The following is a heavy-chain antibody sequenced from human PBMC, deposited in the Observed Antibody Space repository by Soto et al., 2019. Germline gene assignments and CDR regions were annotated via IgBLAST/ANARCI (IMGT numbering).Heavy chain of an antibody. J-gene: IGHJ6*02. CDR3: AKLKGGLGRFYGLDA. CDR2: MTGGGTT. CDR1: GFTFKNYA. V-gene: IGHV3-23*01. Sequence: GGSLRLSCRASGFTFKNYAMTWVRKCPGKGVQWVSLMTGGGTTDYADSAKGRFIISRDNSKNTLSLQMHNLRADDTALYYCAKLKGGLGRFYGLDAWGQGTMVTVS. D-gene: IGHD3-3*01.